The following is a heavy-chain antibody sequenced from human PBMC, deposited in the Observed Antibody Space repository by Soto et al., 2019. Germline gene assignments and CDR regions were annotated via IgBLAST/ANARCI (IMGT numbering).Heavy chain of an antibody. CDR2: IDWDDDK. D-gene: IGHD3-22*01. CDR3: ARTDITMIERAFDI. Sequence: SGPTLVNPTHTLTLTCTFSGFSLSTSGMCVSWIRQPPGKALEWLALIDWDDDKYYSTSLKTRLTISKDTSKNQVVLTMTNMDPVDTATYYCARTDITMIERAFDIWGQGTMVTVSS. J-gene: IGHJ3*02. CDR1: GFSLSTSGMC. V-gene: IGHV2-70*01.